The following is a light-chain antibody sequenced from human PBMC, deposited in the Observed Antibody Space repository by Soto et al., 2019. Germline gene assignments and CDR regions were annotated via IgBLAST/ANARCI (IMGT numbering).Light chain of an antibody. Sequence: EIVMTQSPATLSVSPGERATLSCRASQSVSSNLAWYQQKSGQAPRLLIYGASTRATGIPARFSGSGSGTEFTLTSGSLQAEDFAVYYCQQYNNWPPWTFGQGTKVEIK. CDR1: QSVSSN. CDR3: QQYNNWPPWT. V-gene: IGKV3-15*01. J-gene: IGKJ1*01. CDR2: GAS.